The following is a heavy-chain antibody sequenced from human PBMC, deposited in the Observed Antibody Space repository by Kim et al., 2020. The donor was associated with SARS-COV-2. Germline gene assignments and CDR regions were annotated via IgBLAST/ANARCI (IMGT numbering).Heavy chain of an antibody. D-gene: IGHD6-19*01. Sequence: YYADSVKGRFTISRDNAKNMLYLQLNSLRDEDTAVYYCATSPYVVRGWFLYWGQGTLVTISS. V-gene: IGHV3-23*05. CDR3: ATSPYVVRGWFLY. J-gene: IGHJ4*02.